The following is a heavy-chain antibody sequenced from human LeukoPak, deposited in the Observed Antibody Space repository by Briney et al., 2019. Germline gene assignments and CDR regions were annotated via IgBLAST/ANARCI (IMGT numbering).Heavy chain of an antibody. J-gene: IGHJ4*02. V-gene: IGHV3-48*03. CDR1: GFTFSSYE. Sequence: PGGSLRLSCAASGFTFSSYEMNWVRQAPGKGLEWVSYISSSGSTIYYADSVKGRFTISRDNAKNSLYLQMNGLRAEDTAVYYCARDSIRSPAMDPFDYWGQGTLVTVSS. D-gene: IGHD5-18*01. CDR2: ISSSGSTI. CDR3: ARDSIRSPAMDPFDY.